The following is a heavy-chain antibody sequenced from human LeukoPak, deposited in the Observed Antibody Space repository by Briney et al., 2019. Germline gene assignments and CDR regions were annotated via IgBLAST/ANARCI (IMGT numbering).Heavy chain of an antibody. J-gene: IGHJ5*02. CDR2: INNDGSDA. CDR3: ARAVAGTHWFDP. CDR1: GFTFTNHW. D-gene: IGHD6-19*01. V-gene: IGHV3-74*01. Sequence: PGGSLRLSCEASGFTFTNHWMHWVRQPPGKGLVWVSRINNDGSDAVYADSVKGRFTMSRESAKNSLYLQMNSLRAGDTAVYYCARAVAGTHWFDPWGQGTLVIVSS.